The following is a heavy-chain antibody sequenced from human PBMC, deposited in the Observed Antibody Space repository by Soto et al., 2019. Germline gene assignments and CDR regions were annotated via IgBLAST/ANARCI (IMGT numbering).Heavy chain of an antibody. CDR3: ATDGVEYVVSGLYFFDH. Sequence: GGSVRLSCAASGFTLNNYAMHWVRQVPGKGLEWVAFTSYNGKNKYYGDSVKGRFTISRDDSKNTLYLQMNSLRSEDTAVYYCATDGVEYVVSGLYFFDHWGQGTLVTVSS. V-gene: IGHV3-30*04. J-gene: IGHJ4*02. D-gene: IGHD2-8*02. CDR2: TSYNGKNK. CDR1: GFTLNNYA.